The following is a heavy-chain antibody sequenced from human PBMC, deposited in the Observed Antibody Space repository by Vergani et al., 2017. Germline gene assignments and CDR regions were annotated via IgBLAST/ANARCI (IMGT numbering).Heavy chain of an antibody. D-gene: IGHD3-9*01. J-gene: IGHJ5*01. CDR2: IKSDGSIT. CDR1: GFSFNSYW. V-gene: IGHV3-74*03. CDR3: ARARCIETCYMSNWLDS. Sequence: VQLVESGGGVVQPGRSLRLSCSASGFSFNSYWMHWVRQVPGKGLLWVSRIKSDGSITAYADSVKGRFTISRDNAQKTLYLQMNSLRVEDTGVYYCARARCIETCYMSNWLDSWGQGTLVTVSS.